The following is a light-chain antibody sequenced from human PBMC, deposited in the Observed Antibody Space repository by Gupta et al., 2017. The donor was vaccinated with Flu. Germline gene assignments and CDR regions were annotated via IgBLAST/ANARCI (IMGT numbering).Light chain of an antibody. CDR2: ALS. J-gene: IGKJ1*01. V-gene: IGKV1-8*01. CDR1: GVASY. CDR3: QQYYSYPWT. Sequence: GVASYLAWYQQRPGRAPKVLIYALSTMQSGVPSRVSGSGHATDFTLTISSLQFEDYATYYCQQYYSYPWTFGPGTKVAL.